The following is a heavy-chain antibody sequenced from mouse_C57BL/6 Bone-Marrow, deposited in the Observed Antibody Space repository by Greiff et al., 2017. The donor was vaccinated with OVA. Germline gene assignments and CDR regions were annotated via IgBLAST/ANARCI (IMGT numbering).Heavy chain of an antibody. CDR2: INSDGGST. CDR3: ARQRQLRLREFAY. V-gene: IGHV5-2*01. J-gene: IGHJ3*01. Sequence: EVKLVESGGGLVQPGESLKLSCESNEYEFPSHDMSWVRKTPEKRLELVAAINSDGGSTYYPDTMERRFTITRDDTKKTLYLQMSSLRSEDTALYYCARQRQLRLREFAYWGQGTLVTVSA. D-gene: IGHD3-2*02. CDR1: EYEFPSHD.